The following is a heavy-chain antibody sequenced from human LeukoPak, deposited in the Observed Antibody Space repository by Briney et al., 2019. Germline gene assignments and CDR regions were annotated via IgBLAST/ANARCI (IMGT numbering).Heavy chain of an antibody. CDR2: ISGSGGST. CDR3: ARGGGYYASGSSY. V-gene: IGHV3-23*01. D-gene: IGHD3-10*01. J-gene: IGHJ4*02. Sequence: GGSLRLSCAASGFTFSSYGMSWVRQAPGKGLEWVSAISGSGGSTYYADSVKGRFTISRDNAKHSLYLQMNSLRAEDTAFYYCARGGGYYASGSSYWGQGTLVTVSS. CDR1: GFTFSSYG.